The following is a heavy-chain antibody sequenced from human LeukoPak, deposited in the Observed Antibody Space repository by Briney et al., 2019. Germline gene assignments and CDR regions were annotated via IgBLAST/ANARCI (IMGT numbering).Heavy chain of an antibody. Sequence: GGSLRLSCAASGFSFSSYWMSWVRQAPGKGLEWVANIKEDGSEKYYVDAVKGRFTISRDNAKNSLYLQMNSLRAEDTAVYYCAPRPGAALNWFDPWGQGTLVTVSS. J-gene: IGHJ5*02. CDR2: IKEDGSEK. CDR1: GFSFSSYW. CDR3: APRPGAALNWFDP. D-gene: IGHD1-1*01. V-gene: IGHV3-7*01.